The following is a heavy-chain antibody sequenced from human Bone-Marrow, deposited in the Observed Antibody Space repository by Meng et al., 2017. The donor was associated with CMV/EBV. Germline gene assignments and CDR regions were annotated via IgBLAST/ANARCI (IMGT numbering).Heavy chain of an antibody. CDR1: GFTFSSYS. D-gene: IGHD2-2*01. Sequence: GESLKISCAASGFTFSSYSMNWVRQAPGKGLEWVSSISSSSSYIYYADSVKGRFTISRDNAKNSLYLQMNSLRAEDTAVYYCARDLRQRTFIVVVPAASGGMDVWGQGTTVTVSS. V-gene: IGHV3-21*04. J-gene: IGHJ6*02. CDR2: ISSSSSYI. CDR3: ARDLRQRTFIVVVPAASGGMDV.